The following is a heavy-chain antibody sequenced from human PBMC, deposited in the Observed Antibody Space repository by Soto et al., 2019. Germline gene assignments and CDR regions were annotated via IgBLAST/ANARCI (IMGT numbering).Heavy chain of an antibody. V-gene: IGHV3-7*01. CDR3: ARKRNDFSNDSSTFFDY. D-gene: IGHD1-1*01. Sequence: EVQLVESGGGLVQPGGSLRLSCAASGFTLNKYWMSWVRQAPGKGLEWVVNINKDGSEKYYVGSVKGRFTISRDNAENSIHLQTNSLRAENTAVYYCARKRNDFSNDSSTFFDYWGQGSQVTVSS. CDR2: INKDGSEK. J-gene: IGHJ4*02. CDR1: GFTLNKYW.